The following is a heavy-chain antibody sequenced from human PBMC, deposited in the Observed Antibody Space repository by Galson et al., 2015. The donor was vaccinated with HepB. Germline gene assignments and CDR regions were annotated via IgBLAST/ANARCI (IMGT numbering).Heavy chain of an antibody. Sequence: SVKVSCKASGDTFTSYGISWVRQAPGQGLEWMGRISADNGHTNYAQKFQGRLTMTTDTSTSTAYMELRSLRSDDTAVYYCTTGPRLPWFGELWFQTPPPSDHYGMDVWGQGTTVTVSS. CDR3: TTGPRLPWFGELWFQTPPPSDHYGMDV. J-gene: IGHJ6*02. CDR1: GDTFTSYG. CDR2: ISADNGHT. D-gene: IGHD3-10*01. V-gene: IGHV1-18*04.